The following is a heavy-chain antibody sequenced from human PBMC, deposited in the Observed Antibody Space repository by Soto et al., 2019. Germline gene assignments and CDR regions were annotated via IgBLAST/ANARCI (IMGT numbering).Heavy chain of an antibody. CDR1: GFTFSSYA. V-gene: IGHV3-23*01. CDR2: ISDSGST. D-gene: IGHD2-15*01. J-gene: IGHJ6*03. CDR3: AKGGEGYCSGTSCLYHMDA. Sequence: EVQLLESGGGLVQPGGSRRLSCAASGFTFSSYAMSWVRQAPGKGLEWVSTISDSGSTYYADSGKGRFTISRDISKNTLYVQMSSLRAEDTAVYYCAKGGEGYCSGTSCLYHMDAWGKGTTVTVSS.